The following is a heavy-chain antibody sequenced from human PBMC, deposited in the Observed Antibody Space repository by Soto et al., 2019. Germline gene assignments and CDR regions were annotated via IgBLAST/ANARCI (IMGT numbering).Heavy chain of an antibody. V-gene: IGHV3-30-3*01. D-gene: IGHD3-3*01. Sequence: PGGSLRLSCAASGFMFSSYAIHWVRQAPGKGLEWVAVISKDGSVNYYADSVRGRFSISRDKSKNTVYLEMNGMRDDDTAVFYCARSRSGAVPDSFGYWGQGTLVTVSS. CDR1: GFMFSSYA. J-gene: IGHJ1*01. CDR2: ISKDGSVN. CDR3: ARSRSGAVPDSFGY.